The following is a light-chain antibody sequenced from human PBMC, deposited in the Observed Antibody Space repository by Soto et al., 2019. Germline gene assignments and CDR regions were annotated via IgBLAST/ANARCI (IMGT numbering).Light chain of an antibody. J-gene: IGLJ1*01. Sequence: QSVLPQPASMSGSPGQSITISCTGTSSDVGGYNYVSWYQQHPGKAPKLMIYDVSNRPSGVSNRFSGSKSGNTASLTISGLQAEDEADYYCSSYTSSSKVFGTGTKVTVL. CDR2: DVS. CDR1: SSDVGGYNY. V-gene: IGLV2-14*01. CDR3: SSYTSSSKV.